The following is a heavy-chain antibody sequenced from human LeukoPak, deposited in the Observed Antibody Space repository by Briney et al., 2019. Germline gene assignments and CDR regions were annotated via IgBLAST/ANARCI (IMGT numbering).Heavy chain of an antibody. CDR3: ARLAAAGTFDY. Sequence: GGSLRLSCAASGFTFSTYWMHWVRQAPGKGLEWVSSISSSSSYIYYADSVKGRFTISRDNAKNSLYLQMNSLRAEDTAVYYCARLAAAGTFDYWGQGTLVTVSS. CDR2: ISSSSSYI. V-gene: IGHV3-21*01. CDR1: GFTFSTYW. D-gene: IGHD6-13*01. J-gene: IGHJ4*02.